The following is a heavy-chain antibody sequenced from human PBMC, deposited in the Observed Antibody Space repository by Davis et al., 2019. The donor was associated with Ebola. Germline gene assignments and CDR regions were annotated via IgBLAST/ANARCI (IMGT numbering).Heavy chain of an antibody. Sequence: GESLKISCAASGFTFSSYVMNWVRQAPGKGLEWVSSISSTSSHIYYADSVKGRFTISRDNAKNSLYLQMNSLRADDTAAYYCARSAVTPGYGDYGMDVWGQGTTVTVSS. CDR2: ISSTSSHI. J-gene: IGHJ6*02. V-gene: IGHV3-21*01. CDR1: GFTFSSYV. CDR3: ARSAVTPGYGDYGMDV. D-gene: IGHD4-17*01.